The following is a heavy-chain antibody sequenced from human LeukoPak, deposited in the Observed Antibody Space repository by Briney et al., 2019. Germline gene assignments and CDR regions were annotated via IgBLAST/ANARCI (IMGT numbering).Heavy chain of an antibody. J-gene: IGHJ5*02. CDR1: GYSISSGYY. D-gene: IGHD6-19*01. CDR2: IYHSGST. CDR3: ARVRSIAVARRENWFDP. Sequence: SETLSLTCTVSGYSISSGYYWGWIRQPPGKGLEWIGSIYHSGSTYYNPSLKSRVTISVDTSKNQFSLKLSSVTAADTAVYYCARVRSIAVARRENWFDPWGQGTLVTVSS. V-gene: IGHV4-38-2*02.